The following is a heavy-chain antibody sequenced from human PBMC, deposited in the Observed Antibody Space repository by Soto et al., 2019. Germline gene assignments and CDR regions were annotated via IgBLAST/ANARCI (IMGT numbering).Heavy chain of an antibody. V-gene: IGHV3-30*18. CDR3: AKGWPGYSSSWFAFDI. CDR2: ISYEGSNK. J-gene: IGHJ3*02. Sequence: PVGSLRLSCASSVFTFSDYGMHWVRHSPGKGLEWVAVISYEGSNKYYADSVKGRFTISRDNSKNTVYLHMNSLRAEDTAVYYCAKGWPGYSSSWFAFDIWGQGTMVIVSS. D-gene: IGHD6-13*01. CDR1: VFTFSDYG.